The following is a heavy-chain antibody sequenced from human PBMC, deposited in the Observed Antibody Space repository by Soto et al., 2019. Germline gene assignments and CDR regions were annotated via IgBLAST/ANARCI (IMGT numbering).Heavy chain of an antibody. CDR3: AKDGSYYDSPTESDY. CDR2: ISGSGSYT. D-gene: IGHD3-22*01. CDR1: GFTFSSYA. Sequence: VGSLRLSCAASGFTFSSYAMSWVRQAPGKGLEWVSAISGSGSYTYYADSVKGRFTISRDNSKNTLYVQMNSLRAEDTAVYYCAKDGSYYDSPTESDYWGLGTLVTSPQ. V-gene: IGHV3-23*01. J-gene: IGHJ4*02.